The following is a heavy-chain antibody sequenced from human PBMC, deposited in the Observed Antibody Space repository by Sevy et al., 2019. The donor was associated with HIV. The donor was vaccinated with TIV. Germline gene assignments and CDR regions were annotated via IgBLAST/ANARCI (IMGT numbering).Heavy chain of an antibody. CDR1: GFTFSNAW. J-gene: IGHJ6*03. Sequence: GGSLRLSCAASGFTFSNAWMSWVRQPPGKGLEWVGRIKSKTDGGTTDYAAPVKGRFTISRDDSKNTLYLQMNSLKTEDTAVYYCTTALGYCSSTSCYSTAVQRNNYYYYYMDVWGKGTTVTVSS. CDR2: IKSKTDGGTT. D-gene: IGHD2-2*01. CDR3: TTALGYCSSTSCYSTAVQRNNYYYYYMDV. V-gene: IGHV3-15*01.